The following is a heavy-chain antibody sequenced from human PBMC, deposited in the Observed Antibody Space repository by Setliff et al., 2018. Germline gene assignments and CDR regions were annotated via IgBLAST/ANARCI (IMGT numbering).Heavy chain of an antibody. CDR2: IKSKTDGGTT. V-gene: IGHV3-15*01. CDR3: AKDHRTQWQWLVLRGGSYFDY. J-gene: IGHJ4*02. D-gene: IGHD6-19*01. Sequence: PGGSLRLSCAASGFTFSNAWMSWVRQAPGKGLEWVGRIKSKTDGGTTDYAAPVKGRFTISRDNSKNTLYLQMNSLRAEDTAVYYCAKDHRTQWQWLVLRGGSYFDYWGQGTLVTVSS. CDR1: GFTFSNAW.